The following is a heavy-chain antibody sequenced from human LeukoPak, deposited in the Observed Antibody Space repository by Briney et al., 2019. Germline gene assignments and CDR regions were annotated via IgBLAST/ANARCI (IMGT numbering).Heavy chain of an antibody. D-gene: IGHD2-2*01. J-gene: IGHJ3*02. CDR1: GGTFSSYA. CDR3: ARDRVDCSSTSCRYAFDI. CDR2: IIPIFGTA. V-gene: IGHV1-69*13. Sequence: GASVKVSCKASGGTFSSYAISWVRQAPGQGLEWMGGIIPIFGTANYAQKFQGRVTITADESTSTAYMELSSLRSEDTAVYYCARDRVDCSSTSCRYAFDIWGQGTMVTVSS.